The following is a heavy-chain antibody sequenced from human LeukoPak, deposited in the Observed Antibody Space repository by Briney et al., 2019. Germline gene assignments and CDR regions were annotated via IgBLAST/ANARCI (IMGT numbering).Heavy chain of an antibody. Sequence: ASVKVSCKASGYTFTGYYIFWVRQAPGQGLKWMGRINPNSGGTQYAQEFQGRVTMTRDTSISTAYMELSRLRSGDTAVYYCARGYCSGGGCYSVENWFDPWGQGTLVTVSS. J-gene: IGHJ5*02. V-gene: IGHV1-2*06. CDR2: INPNSGGT. CDR1: GYTFTGYY. D-gene: IGHD2-15*01. CDR3: ARGYCSGGGCYSVENWFDP.